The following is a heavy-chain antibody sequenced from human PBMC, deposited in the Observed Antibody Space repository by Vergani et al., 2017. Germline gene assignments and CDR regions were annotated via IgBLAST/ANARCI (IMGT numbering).Heavy chain of an antibody. CDR1: GGSISSSSYY. CDR2: IYYSGST. Sequence: QLQLQESGPGLVKPSETLSLTCTVSGGSISSSSYYRGWIRQPPGKGLEWIGSIYYSGSTYYNPSLKSRVTISVDTSKNQFSLKLSSVTAADTAVYYCARHGYCSSTSCYGNAFDIWGQGTMVTVSS. V-gene: IGHV4-39*01. J-gene: IGHJ3*02. D-gene: IGHD2-2*03. CDR3: ARHGYCSSTSCYGNAFDI.